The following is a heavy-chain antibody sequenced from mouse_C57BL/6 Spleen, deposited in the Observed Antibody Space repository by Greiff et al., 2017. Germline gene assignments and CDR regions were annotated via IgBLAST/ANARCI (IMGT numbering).Heavy chain of an antibody. J-gene: IGHJ2*01. CDR1: GYTFTSYW. D-gene: IGHD1-1*01. Sequence: QVQLQQPGAELVKPGASVKLSCKASGYTFTSYWMHWVKQRPGQGLEWIGMIHPNSGSTNYNEKFKSKSTLTVDKSSSTAYMQLSSLTSEDSAVYCCARSGTTVEFDYWGQGTTLTVSS. V-gene: IGHV1-64*01. CDR3: ARSGTTVEFDY. CDR2: IHPNSGST.